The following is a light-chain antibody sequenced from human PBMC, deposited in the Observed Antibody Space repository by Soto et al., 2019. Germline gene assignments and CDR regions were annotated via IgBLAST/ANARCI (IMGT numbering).Light chain of an antibody. CDR3: QQYHRSSIT. J-gene: IGKJ5*01. Sequence: DIQMTQSPSTLSASVGDRVTITCRASQSLNNDLAWYQQKPGKAHNLLIYDASTLERGVQSRFSGTGSGTEFTLAIKSLQPDDFATYYCQQYHRSSITFGQGTRLEIK. CDR1: QSLNND. CDR2: DAS. V-gene: IGKV1-5*01.